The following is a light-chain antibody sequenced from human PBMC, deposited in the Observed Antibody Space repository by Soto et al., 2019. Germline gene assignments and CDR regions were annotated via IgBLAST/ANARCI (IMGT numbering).Light chain of an antibody. Sequence: EIVLVQSPGTLSLSPGERATLSCRASQSVSNNYLAWYQQKPGQAPRLLIYGASSRATGVPDRFSGGGTGKDFSLTITRLEPEDFAVYYCQQYGVSPLMFTFGQGTKVGVK. V-gene: IGKV3-20*01. CDR1: QSVSNNY. J-gene: IGKJ2*01. CDR3: QQYGVSPLMFT. CDR2: GAS.